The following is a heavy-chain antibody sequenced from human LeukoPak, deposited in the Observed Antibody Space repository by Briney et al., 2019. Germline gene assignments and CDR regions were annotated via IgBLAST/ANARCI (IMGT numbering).Heavy chain of an antibody. D-gene: IGHD1-26*01. V-gene: IGHV3-21*01. CDR1: GFTFSSYS. J-gene: IGHJ4*02. CDR2: ISSSSSYI. Sequence: GGSLRLSCAASGFTFSSYSMNWVRQAPGKGLEWVSSISSSSSYIYYADSVKGRFTISRDNAKNSLYLQMNSLRAEDTAVYYCAREGEGSPPPLDYWGQGTLVTVSS. CDR3: AREGEGSPPPLDY.